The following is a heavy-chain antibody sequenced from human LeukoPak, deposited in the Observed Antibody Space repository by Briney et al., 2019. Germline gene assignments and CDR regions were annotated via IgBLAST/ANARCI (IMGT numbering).Heavy chain of an antibody. J-gene: IGHJ4*02. D-gene: IGHD6-13*01. Sequence: SQTLSLTCAISGDSVSSKSATWNWIGQSPSRGLEWLGRTYYKSKWNNDYAISVKSRITITPDTPKNQFSLHLNSVTPEDTAVYFCARSAAGTLDYWGQGTLVTVSS. V-gene: IGHV6-1*01. CDR1: GDSVSSKSAT. CDR2: TYYKSKWNN. CDR3: ARSAAGTLDY.